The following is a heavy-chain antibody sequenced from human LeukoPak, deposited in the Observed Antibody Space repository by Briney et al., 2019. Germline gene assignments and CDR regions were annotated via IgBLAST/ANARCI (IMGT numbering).Heavy chain of an antibody. D-gene: IGHD6-13*01. CDR1: GGYISSDDSY. V-gene: IGHV4-30-4*01. CDR2: IYYSGST. J-gene: IGHJ4*02. Sequence: PSQTLSLTCTVSGGYISSDDSYWSWIRQPPGKGLESIGYIYYSGSTYYNPSLKSRLTISMGTSTNQFSLKLSSVTAADTAVYYCARSASLVTAPGLYYFDYWGQGTLVAVSS. CDR3: ARSASLVTAPGLYYFDY.